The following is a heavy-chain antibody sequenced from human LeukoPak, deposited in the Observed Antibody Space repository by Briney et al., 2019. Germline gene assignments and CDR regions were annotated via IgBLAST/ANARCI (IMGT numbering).Heavy chain of an antibody. V-gene: IGHV4-39*02. CDR1: GGSIRSNNYY. CDR2: IYYSGST. J-gene: IGHJ3*02. D-gene: IGHD6-19*01. CDR3: ASRRLYSSGWYGIDAFDI. Sequence: SETLSLTCTVSGGSIRSNNYYWGWIRQPPGKGLEWIGSIYYSGSTYYNPSLKSRVTISVDTSKTHFSLKLSSVTAADTAVYYCASRRLYSSGWYGIDAFDIWGQGTMVTVSS.